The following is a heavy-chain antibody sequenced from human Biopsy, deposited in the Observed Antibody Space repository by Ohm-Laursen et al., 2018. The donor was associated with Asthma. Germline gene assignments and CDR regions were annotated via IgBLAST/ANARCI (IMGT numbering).Heavy chain of an antibody. D-gene: IGHD3-3*01. CDR3: ARGIGLSGYDFWSGYSATPNWFDP. CDR1: GGSISSGGYY. CDR2: IYYSGST. Sequence: TLSLTCTVSGGSISSGGYYWSWIRQHPGKGLEWIGYIYYSGSTYYNPSLKSRVTISVDTSKDQFSLKLSSVTAADTAVYYCARGIGLSGYDFWSGYSATPNWFDPWGQGTLVTASS. V-gene: IGHV4-31*03. J-gene: IGHJ5*02.